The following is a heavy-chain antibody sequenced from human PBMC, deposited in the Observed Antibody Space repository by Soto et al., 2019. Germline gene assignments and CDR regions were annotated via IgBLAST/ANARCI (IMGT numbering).Heavy chain of an antibody. CDR1: GYTFSSYD. CDR3: GRNGFLDWFVDL. D-gene: IGHD3-9*01. J-gene: IGHJ5*02. V-gene: IGHV1-8*02. Sequence: QMQLVQSGAEVKQPGASVKVSCKASGYTFSSYDITWVRQAAGQGLEWMGWVNPNSGDTDYTQKFQGRVTMTRDTSTNTAYMELSSLRSEDTAVYYCGRNGFLDWFVDLWGKGTLVTVSS. CDR2: VNPNSGDT.